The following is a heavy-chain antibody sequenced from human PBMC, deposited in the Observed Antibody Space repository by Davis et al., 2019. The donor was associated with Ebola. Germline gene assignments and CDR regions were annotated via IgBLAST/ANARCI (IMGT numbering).Heavy chain of an antibody. V-gene: IGHV1-2*06. CDR1: GYTFIGYY. J-gene: IGHJ4*02. D-gene: IGHD1-1*01. CDR3: AREGWTTGVDY. Sequence: ASVKVSCKASGYTFIGYYMHWVRQAPGQGLEWMGRFNPNSGGTNFEQKFQDRFTMTWDTSVNTAYMELGRLRSDDTAMYYCAREGWTTGVDYWGRGTLVTVSS. CDR2: FNPNSGGT.